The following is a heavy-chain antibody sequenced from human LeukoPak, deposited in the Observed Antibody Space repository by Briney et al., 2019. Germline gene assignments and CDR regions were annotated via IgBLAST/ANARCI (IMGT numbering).Heavy chain of an antibody. J-gene: IGHJ5*02. Sequence: PSETLSLTCTVSGGSISGYYWSWIRQSPEKGLEFIGFIYGNGITNYNPTLKSRVSVSIDASKNHLSLKLTSVTAADTAIYYCARQAVIIPTGMEGPWFDPWGQGTLVAVSS. CDR3: ARQAVIIPTGMEGPWFDP. V-gene: IGHV4-59*08. D-gene: IGHD2/OR15-2a*01. CDR2: IYGNGIT. CDR1: GGSISGYY.